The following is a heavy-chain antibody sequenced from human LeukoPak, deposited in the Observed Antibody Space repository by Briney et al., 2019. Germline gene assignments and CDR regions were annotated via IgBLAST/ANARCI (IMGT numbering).Heavy chain of an antibody. Sequence: SETLSLTCTVSGGSISSYYWSWIRQPPGKGLEWVGYIYYSGSTNYNPSLKSRVTISVDTSKNQFSLKLSSVTAADTAVYYCARHYTREDVFDIWGQGTMVTVSS. CDR1: GGSISSYY. J-gene: IGHJ3*02. V-gene: IGHV4-59*08. CDR2: IYYSGST. CDR3: ARHYTREDVFDI. D-gene: IGHD3-16*01.